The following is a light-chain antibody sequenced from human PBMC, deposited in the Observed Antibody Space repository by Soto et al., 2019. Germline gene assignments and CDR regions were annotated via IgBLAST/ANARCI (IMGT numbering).Light chain of an antibody. Sequence: QSALTQPPSASGSPGQSVTISCTGTSSDVGGSDYVSWYQHHPGKAPKLMIYDVSKRPSGVPDRFSGSKSGNMAPLTVSGLQADDEADYYCISHVGHSNVFGTGTKLTVL. CDR1: SSDVGGSDY. J-gene: IGLJ1*01. CDR3: ISHVGHSNV. V-gene: IGLV2-8*01. CDR2: DVS.